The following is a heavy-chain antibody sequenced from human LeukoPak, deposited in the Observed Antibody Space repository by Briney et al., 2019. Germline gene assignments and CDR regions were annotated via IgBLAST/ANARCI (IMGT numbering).Heavy chain of an antibody. CDR2: INPNSGGT. CDR3: ARDSASGSYFPDY. V-gene: IGHV1-2*02. D-gene: IGHD3-10*01. CDR1: GGTFSSYA. J-gene: IGHJ4*02. Sequence: ASVKVSCKASGGTFSSYAISWVRQAPGQGLEWMGWINPNSGGTNYAQKFQGRVTMTRDTSISTAYMELSRLRSDDTAVYYCARDSASGSYFPDYWGQGTLVTVSS.